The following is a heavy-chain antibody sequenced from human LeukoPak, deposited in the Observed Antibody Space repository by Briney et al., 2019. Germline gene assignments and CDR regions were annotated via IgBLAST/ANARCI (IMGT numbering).Heavy chain of an antibody. Sequence: GASVKVSCKASGYTFTSYYMHWVRQAPGQGREWMGIINPSGGSTSYAQKFQGRVTMTRDTSTSTVYMELSSLRSEDTAVYYCAGCIPAEGPFDPWGQGTLVTVSS. CDR3: AGCIPAEGPFDP. V-gene: IGHV1-46*01. CDR1: GYTFTSYY. J-gene: IGHJ5*02. D-gene: IGHD2-2*01. CDR2: INPSGGST.